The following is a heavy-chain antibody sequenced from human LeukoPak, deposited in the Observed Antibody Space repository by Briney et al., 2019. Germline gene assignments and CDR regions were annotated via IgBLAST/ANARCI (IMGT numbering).Heavy chain of an antibody. Sequence: PGGSLRLSCAASGFTFSSYAMHWVRQAPGKGLDWVAVISSDGNNKYYADSVKGRFTISRDNSRNTLYLQMNSLRAEDTAVYYCARDLTLGKPDYFDHWGQGTLVTVSS. CDR2: ISSDGNNK. CDR3: ARDLTLGKPDYFDH. CDR1: GFTFSSYA. J-gene: IGHJ4*02. V-gene: IGHV3-30-3*01. D-gene: IGHD7-27*01.